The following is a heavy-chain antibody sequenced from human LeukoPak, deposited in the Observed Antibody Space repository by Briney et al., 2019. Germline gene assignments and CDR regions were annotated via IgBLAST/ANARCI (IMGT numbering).Heavy chain of an antibody. CDR2: IYSGGST. CDR3: ARGLGYCTSTTCLLPFDY. D-gene: IGHD2-2*01. CDR1: GFTVSTYY. Sequence: GGSLRLSCAASGFTVSTYYMTWVCQAPGKGLECVSVIYSGGSTYDADSVKGRFTVSRDNSKNTLYLQMNSLRAEDTAMYYCARGLGYCTSTTCLLPFDYWGQGTLVTVSS. J-gene: IGHJ4*02. V-gene: IGHV3-53*01.